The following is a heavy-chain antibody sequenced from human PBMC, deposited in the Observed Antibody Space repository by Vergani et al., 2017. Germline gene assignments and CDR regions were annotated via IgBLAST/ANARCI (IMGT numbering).Heavy chain of an antibody. J-gene: IGHJ6*02. CDR3: ARDDRILYYYGMDV. CDR2: IKQDGSEK. Sequence: EVQLVESGGGLVQPGGSLRLSCAASGFTFSSYWMSWVRQAPGKGLERVANIKQDGSEKYYVDSVKGRFTISRDNAKNSLYLQMNSLRAEDTAVYYCARDDRILYYYGMDVWGQGTTVTVSS. CDR1: GFTFSSYW. V-gene: IGHV3-7*01.